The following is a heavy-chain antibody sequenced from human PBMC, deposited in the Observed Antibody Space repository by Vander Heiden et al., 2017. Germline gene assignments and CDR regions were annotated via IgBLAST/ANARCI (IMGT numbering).Heavy chain of an antibody. D-gene: IGHD6-19*01. V-gene: IGHV3-9*01. CDR2: ISWNSGSI. CDR3: AKDTEYSSGWQSRMDV. Sequence: EVQLVESGGGLVQPGRSLSLSCAASGFTFDDYAMHWVRQAPGKGLEWVSVISWNSGSIGYADSVKGRFTISRDNAKNSLYLQMNSLRAEDTALYYCAKDTEYSSGWQSRMDVWGQGTTVTVSS. J-gene: IGHJ6*02. CDR1: GFTFDDYA.